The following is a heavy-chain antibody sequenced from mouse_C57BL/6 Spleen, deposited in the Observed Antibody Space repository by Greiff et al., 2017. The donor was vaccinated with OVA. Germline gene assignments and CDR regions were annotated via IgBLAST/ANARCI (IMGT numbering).Heavy chain of an antibody. J-gene: IGHJ4*01. CDR1: GFTFTDYY. CDR3: ARGFHYYGSSYYAMDY. CDR2: ISNKANGYTT. V-gene: IGHV7-3*01. D-gene: IGHD1-1*01. Sequence: EVKLMESGGGLVQPGGSLSLSCAASGFTFTDYYMSWVRQPPGQALEWLGFISNKANGYTTDYSSSVKGRFTISRDNSQSILYLQMNALRAEDSATYYCARGFHYYGSSYYAMDYWGQGTSVTVSS.